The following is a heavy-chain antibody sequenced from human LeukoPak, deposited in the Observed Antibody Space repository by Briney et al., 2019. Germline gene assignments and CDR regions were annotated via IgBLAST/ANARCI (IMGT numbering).Heavy chain of an antibody. D-gene: IGHD3-16*01. CDR2: TYYRSKWYN. CDR1: GDSVSSNSAA. J-gene: IGHJ4*02. CDR3: ARASITGLYQSFDY. Sequence: SQTLSPTCAISGDSVSSNSAAWNWIRQSPSRGLEWLGRTYYRSKWYNDYAVSVKSRITINPDTSKNQFSLQLNSVTPEDTAVYYCARASITGLYQSFDYWGQGTLVTVSS. V-gene: IGHV6-1*01.